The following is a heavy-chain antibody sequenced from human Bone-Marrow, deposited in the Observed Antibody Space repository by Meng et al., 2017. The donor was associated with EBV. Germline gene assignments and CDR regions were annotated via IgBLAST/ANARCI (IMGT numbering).Heavy chain of an antibody. CDR1: GGSFSGYY. CDR3: ARGRTISGHYPGDY. J-gene: IGHJ4*02. Sequence: QGQLQQWGAGLVKPSXXXXLTXAVYGGSFSGYYWSWSRQPPGKGLEWIGEINHSGSTNYNPSLKSRVTISVDTSKKQFSLKMSSVTAADTAVYYCARGRTISGHYPGDYWGQGTLVTVSS. CDR2: INHSGST. V-gene: IGHV4-34*01. D-gene: IGHD3-9*01.